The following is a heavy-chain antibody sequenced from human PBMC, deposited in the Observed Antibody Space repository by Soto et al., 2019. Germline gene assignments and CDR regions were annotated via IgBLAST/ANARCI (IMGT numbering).Heavy chain of an antibody. CDR3: ARDISSSWYRGNWFDP. CDR1: GYTFTSYG. Sequence: GASVKVSFKASGYTFTSYGISWVRQAPGQGLEWMGWISAYNGNTNYAQKLQGRVTMTTDTSTSTAYMELRSLRSDDTAVYYCARDISSSWYRGNWFDPWGQGTLVTVSS. V-gene: IGHV1-18*01. J-gene: IGHJ5*02. CDR2: ISAYNGNT. D-gene: IGHD6-13*01.